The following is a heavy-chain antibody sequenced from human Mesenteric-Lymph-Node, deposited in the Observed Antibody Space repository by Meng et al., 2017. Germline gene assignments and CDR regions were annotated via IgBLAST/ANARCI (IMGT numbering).Heavy chain of an antibody. Sequence: QIPLKESGPTPVKPPQTLTLTCTFSGFSLSTSGVGVGWIRQPPGKALEWLALIYWNDDKRYSPSLKSRLTITKDTSKNQVVLTMTNMDPVDTATYYCAHRRRQWLFDYWGQGTLVTVSS. CDR1: GFSLSTSGVG. CDR3: AHRRRQWLFDY. CDR2: IYWNDDK. D-gene: IGHD6-19*01. V-gene: IGHV2-5*01. J-gene: IGHJ4*02.